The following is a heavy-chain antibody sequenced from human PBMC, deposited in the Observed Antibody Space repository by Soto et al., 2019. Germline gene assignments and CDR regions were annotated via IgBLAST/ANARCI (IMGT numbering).Heavy chain of an antibody. Sequence: SDTLSLTCTVSGGSISSYYWSWIRQPPGKGLEWIGYIYYSGSTNYNPSLRSRVTISVDTSKNQLSLKLSSVTAADTAVYYCATSLYSYGPRFAYWGQGTLVTVSS. J-gene: IGHJ4*02. D-gene: IGHD5-18*01. V-gene: IGHV4-59*01. CDR3: ATSLYSYGPRFAY. CDR2: IYYSGST. CDR1: GGSISSYY.